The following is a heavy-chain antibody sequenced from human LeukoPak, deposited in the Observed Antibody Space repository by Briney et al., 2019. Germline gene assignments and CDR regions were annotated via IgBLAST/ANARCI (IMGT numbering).Heavy chain of an antibody. V-gene: IGHV4-39*01. CDR1: GGSISSSSYY. J-gene: IGHJ4*02. CDR2: IYYSGST. D-gene: IGHD3-10*01. CDR3: ARRRIGEFDY. Sequence: PSETLSLTCTVSGGSISSSSYYWGWIRQPPGKGLEWIGSIYYSGSTYYNPSLKSRVTISVDTSKNQFSLKLSSVTAADTAVYYCARRRIGEFDYWGQGTLVTVSS.